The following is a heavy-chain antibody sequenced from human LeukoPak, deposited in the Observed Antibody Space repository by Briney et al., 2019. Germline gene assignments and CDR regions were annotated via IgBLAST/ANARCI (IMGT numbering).Heavy chain of an antibody. J-gene: IGHJ4*02. CDR2: IYYSGST. V-gene: IGHV4-31*03. D-gene: IGHD3-9*01. CDR3: ASSQPYYDILTGYSPSYYFDY. CDR1: GGSISSGGYY. Sequence: PSETLSLTCTVSGGSISSGGYYWSWIRQHPGKGLEWIGYIYYSGSTCYNPSLKSRVTISVDTSKNQFSLKLSSVTAADTAVYYCASSQPYYDILTGYSPSYYFDYWGQGTLVTVSS.